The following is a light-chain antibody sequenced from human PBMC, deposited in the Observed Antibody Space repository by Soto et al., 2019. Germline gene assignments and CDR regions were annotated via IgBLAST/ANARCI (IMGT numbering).Light chain of an antibody. J-gene: IGLJ2*01. CDR1: SSDVGGYDF. CDR3: ISYTSSSTRV. CDR2: DVS. V-gene: IGLV2-14*01. Sequence: QSVLTQPASVSGSPGQSITISCTGTSSDVGGYDFVSWYQQHPGKAPKLMIYDVSNRPSGVSDRFSGSKSGDTASLTISGLQAEDEAAYYCISYTSSSTRVFGGGTQLTVL.